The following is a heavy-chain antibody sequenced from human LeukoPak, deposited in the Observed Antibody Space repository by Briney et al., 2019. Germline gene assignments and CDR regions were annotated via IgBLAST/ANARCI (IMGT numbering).Heavy chain of an antibody. V-gene: IGHV4-34*01. CDR2: INHSGST. J-gene: IGHJ3*02. CDR3: ASLTYYYDSSGYYDAFDI. Sequence: PSETLSLTCAVYGGSFSGYYWSWLRQPPGKGLEWIGEINHSGSTNYNPSLKSRVSISVDTSKNQFSLKLSSVTAADTDVYYCASLTYYYDSSGYYDAFDIWGQGTMVTVSS. D-gene: IGHD3-22*01. CDR1: GGSFSGYY.